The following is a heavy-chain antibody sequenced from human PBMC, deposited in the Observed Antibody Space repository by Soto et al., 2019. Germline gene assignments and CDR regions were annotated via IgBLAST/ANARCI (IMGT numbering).Heavy chain of an antibody. CDR3: AKEGGGDPQDSYGMDV. D-gene: IGHD2-21*02. J-gene: IGHJ6*02. V-gene: IGHV3-48*01. CDR1: GFTFSSYS. Sequence: TGGSLRLSCAASGFTFSSYSMNWVRQAPGKGLEWVSYISSSSSTIYYADSVKGRFTISRDNAKNSLYLQMNSLRAEDTAVYYCAKEGGGDPQDSYGMDVWGQGTTVTVSS. CDR2: ISSSSSTI.